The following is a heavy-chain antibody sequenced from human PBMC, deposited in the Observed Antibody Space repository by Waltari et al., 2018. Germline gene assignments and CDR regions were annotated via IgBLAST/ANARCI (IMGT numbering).Heavy chain of an antibody. Sequence: QVQLQQWGPGLVKPSQTLSLTCTVSGGSISSGGSYWSWIRQHPGKGLEWIGYIYYSGSTYYNPSLKSRVTISVDTSKNQFSLKLSSVTAADTAVYYCARVDILTGYYFDYWGQGTLVTVSS. V-gene: IGHV4-31*03. CDR2: IYYSGST. CDR3: ARVDILTGYYFDY. D-gene: IGHD3-9*01. CDR1: GGSISSGGSY. J-gene: IGHJ4*02.